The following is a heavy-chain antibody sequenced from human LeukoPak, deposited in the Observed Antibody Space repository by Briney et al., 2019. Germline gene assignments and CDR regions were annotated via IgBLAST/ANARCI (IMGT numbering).Heavy chain of an antibody. Sequence: PSETLSLTCAVSGGFISSNNWWSWVRQPPGKGLEWIGEIYHSGSTNYNPSLESRVTISVDKSKNQFSLKLTSVTAADTAVYYCARLQRITMNAFDIWGQGTMVTVSS. J-gene: IGHJ3*02. CDR1: GGFISSNNW. CDR2: IYHSGST. V-gene: IGHV4-4*02. D-gene: IGHD3-22*01. CDR3: ARLQRITMNAFDI.